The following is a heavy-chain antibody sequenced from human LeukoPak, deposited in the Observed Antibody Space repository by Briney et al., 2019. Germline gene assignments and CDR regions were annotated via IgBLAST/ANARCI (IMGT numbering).Heavy chain of an antibody. D-gene: IGHD2-15*01. Sequence: KRGESLKISCAASEFTFSDYYMSWIRQAPGKGLEWVSYISSSGSTTYYADSVKGRFAISRDNAKNSLYLQMSSLSAEDTAVYYCARGVVVDYWGQGTLVTVSS. CDR1: EFTFSDYY. CDR3: ARGVVVDY. V-gene: IGHV3-11*04. CDR2: ISSSGSTT. J-gene: IGHJ4*02.